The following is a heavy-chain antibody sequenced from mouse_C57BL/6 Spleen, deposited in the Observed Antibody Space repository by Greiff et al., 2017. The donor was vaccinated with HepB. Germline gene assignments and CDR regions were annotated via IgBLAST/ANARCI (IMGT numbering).Heavy chain of an antibody. CDR1: GYTFTDYE. CDR3: TRRDLLWDY. J-gene: IGHJ2*01. V-gene: IGHV1-15*01. CDR2: IDPETGGT. Sequence: QVQLKQSGAELVRPGASVTLSCKASGYTFTDYEMHWVKQTPVHGLEWIGAIDPETGGTAYNQKFMGKAILTADKSSSTAYMELRSLTSEDSAVYYCTRRDLLWDYWGQGATLTVSS. D-gene: IGHD2-1*01.